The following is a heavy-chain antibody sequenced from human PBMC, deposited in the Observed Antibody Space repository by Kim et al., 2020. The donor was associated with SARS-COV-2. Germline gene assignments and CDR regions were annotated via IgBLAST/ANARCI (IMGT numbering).Heavy chain of an antibody. D-gene: IGHD4-17*01. V-gene: IGHV1-18*01. J-gene: IGHJ4*02. CDR1: GYTFTSYG. CDR3: ARDSGPYGGYWGGGGY. Sequence: ASVKVSCKASGYTFTSYGISWVRQAPGQGLEWMGWISAYNGNTNYAQKLQGRVTMTTDTSTSTAYMELRSMRSDDTAVYYCARDSGPYGGYWGGGGYWGQGTLVTVSS. CDR2: ISAYNGNT.